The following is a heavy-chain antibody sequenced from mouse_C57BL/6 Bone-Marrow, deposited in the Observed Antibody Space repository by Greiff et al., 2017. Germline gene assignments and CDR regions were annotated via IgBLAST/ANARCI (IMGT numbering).Heavy chain of an antibody. Sequence: EVQRVESGAELVKPGASVKLSCTASGFNIKDYYMHWVKQRTEQGLEWIGRIDPEDGETKYAPKFQGKATITADTSSNTAYLQLSSLTSEDTAVYYCARMRSEYGSSYGWYFDVWGTGTTVTVSS. V-gene: IGHV14-2*01. D-gene: IGHD1-1*01. J-gene: IGHJ1*03. CDR3: ARMRSEYGSSYGWYFDV. CDR1: GFNIKDYY. CDR2: IDPEDGET.